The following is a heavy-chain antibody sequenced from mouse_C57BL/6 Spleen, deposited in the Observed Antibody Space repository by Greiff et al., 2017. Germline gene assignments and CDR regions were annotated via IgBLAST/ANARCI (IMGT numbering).Heavy chain of an antibody. CDR3: ARMDYDSIDY. D-gene: IGHD2-4*01. V-gene: IGHV1-85*01. J-gene: IGHJ2*01. Sequence: QVHVKQSGPELVKPGASVKLSCKASGYTFTSYDINWVKQRPGQGLEWIGWIYPRDGSTKYNEKFKGKATLTVDTSSSTAYMELHSLTSEDSAVYFCARMDYDSIDYWGQGTTLTVSS. CDR1: GYTFTSYD. CDR2: IYPRDGST.